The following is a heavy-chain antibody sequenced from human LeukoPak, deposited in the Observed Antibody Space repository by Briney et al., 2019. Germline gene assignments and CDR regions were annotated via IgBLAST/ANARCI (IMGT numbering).Heavy chain of an antibody. Sequence: GGSLRLSCAASGFTFSSYAMSWVRQAPGKGLEWVSAISGSGGSTYYADSVKGRFTISRDNSKNTLYLQMNSLRAEDTAVYYCAKRGSAYCGGDCYSSFDYWGQGTLVTASS. CDR2: ISGSGGST. CDR1: GFTFSSYA. CDR3: AKRGSAYCGGDCYSSFDY. D-gene: IGHD2-21*02. J-gene: IGHJ4*02. V-gene: IGHV3-23*01.